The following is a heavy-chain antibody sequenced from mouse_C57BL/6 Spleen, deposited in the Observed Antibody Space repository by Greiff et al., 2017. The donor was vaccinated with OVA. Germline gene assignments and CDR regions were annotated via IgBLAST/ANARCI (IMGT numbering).Heavy chain of an antibody. CDR2: IRRKSSNYAT. J-gene: IGHJ2*01. D-gene: IGHD1-1*01. CDR3: ARVSSSDFDY. Sequence: EVKLVESGGGLVQPRGSLKLSCAASGFTFTTYAMHWVSQAPGKGLEWVAHIRRKSSNYATYYADSVKDRFTISRDDSENMLYLQINNLKTEDTDMYYCARVSSSDFDYWGQGTTLTVSS. V-gene: IGHV10-3*01. CDR1: GFTFTTYA.